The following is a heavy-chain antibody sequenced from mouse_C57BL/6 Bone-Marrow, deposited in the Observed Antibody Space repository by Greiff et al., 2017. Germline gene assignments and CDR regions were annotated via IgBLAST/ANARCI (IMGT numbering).Heavy chain of an antibody. CDR3: ARDPPYYGSSYWYFDV. Sequence: ESGPGLVKPSQSLSLTCSVTGYSITSGYYWNWIRQFPGNKLEWMGYISYDGSNNYNPSLKNRISITRDTSKNQFFLKLNSVTTEDTATYYCARDPPYYGSSYWYFDVWGTGTTVTVSS. D-gene: IGHD1-1*01. CDR2: ISYDGSN. J-gene: IGHJ1*03. CDR1: GYSITSGYY. V-gene: IGHV3-6*01.